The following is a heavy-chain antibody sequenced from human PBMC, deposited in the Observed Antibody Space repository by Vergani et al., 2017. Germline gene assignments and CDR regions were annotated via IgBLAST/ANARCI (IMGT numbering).Heavy chain of an antibody. V-gene: IGHV3-33*05. CDR3: ARDVWDCSGISCFLRAGEFYYMDV. Sequence: QVHLVESGGGVVQPGTSLRLSCEASGFKFSQFGMHWVRQGPGKGLECVAFISYDGSKTQYADSEKGRVTISRDNSKNTVGLEMSSLRVDDTATYYCARDVWDCSGISCFLRAGEFYYMDVWGQGTTVTVSS. D-gene: IGHD3-16*01. J-gene: IGHJ6*03. CDR1: GFKFSQFG. CDR2: ISYDGSKT.